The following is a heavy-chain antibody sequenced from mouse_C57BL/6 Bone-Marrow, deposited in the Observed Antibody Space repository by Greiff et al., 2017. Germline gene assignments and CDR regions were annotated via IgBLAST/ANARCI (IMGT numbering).Heavy chain of an antibody. J-gene: IGHJ2*01. CDR3: ARGTYLHGDD. Sequence: QVQLQQPGAELVMPGASVKLSCKASGYTFTSYWMHWVKQRPGQGLEWIGEIDPSDSYTYYNQKFKGKSTLTVDKSSSTAYMQLSSLTSEDSAVYYGARGTYLHGDDWGQGTTLTVSS. CDR1: GYTFTSYW. D-gene: IGHD2-1*01. V-gene: IGHV1-69*01. CDR2: IDPSDSYT.